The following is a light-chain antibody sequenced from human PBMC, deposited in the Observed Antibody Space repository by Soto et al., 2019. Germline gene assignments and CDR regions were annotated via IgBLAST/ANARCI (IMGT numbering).Light chain of an antibody. CDR3: HYNSTLPYA. V-gene: IGKV3-20*01. Sequence: IALTQSPGTLSLSPGERATLSCRASQRVSSNYVAWYQQKPGQAPRLLFHAASIRATGIPGRFSGSGSRTYFPPTISRLEADDFAVFYCHYNSTLPYAFGQGTKLQIK. CDR1: QRVSSNY. J-gene: IGKJ2*01. CDR2: AAS.